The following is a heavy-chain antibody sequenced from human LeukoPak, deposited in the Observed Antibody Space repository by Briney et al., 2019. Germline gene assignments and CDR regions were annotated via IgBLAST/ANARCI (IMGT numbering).Heavy chain of an antibody. J-gene: IGHJ4*02. Sequence: SVKVSCKASGGTFSSYAISWVRQAPGQGLEWMGGIIPIFGTANYAQKFQGRVTITADESTSTAYMELSSLRSEDTAVYYSARDSGSGSYYFDYWGQGTLVTVSS. V-gene: IGHV1-69*13. CDR1: GGTFSSYA. CDR3: ARDSGSGSYYFDY. CDR2: IIPIFGTA. D-gene: IGHD3-10*01.